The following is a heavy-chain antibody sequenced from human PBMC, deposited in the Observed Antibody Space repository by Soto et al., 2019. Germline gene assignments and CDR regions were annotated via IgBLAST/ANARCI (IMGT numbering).Heavy chain of an antibody. CDR2: INPKSGGT. V-gene: IGHV1-2*02. Sequence: ASVKVSCKASGYTFNGYYIHWVRQAPGQGLEWMGWINPKSGGTKYAQNFQDRVTMTRDTSISTAYMELSRLRSDDTAVYYCARGSDSSSSAYYYYNGMDVWGQGTTVTVSS. J-gene: IGHJ6*02. CDR1: GYTFNGYY. CDR3: ARGSDSSSSAYYYYNGMDV. D-gene: IGHD6-6*01.